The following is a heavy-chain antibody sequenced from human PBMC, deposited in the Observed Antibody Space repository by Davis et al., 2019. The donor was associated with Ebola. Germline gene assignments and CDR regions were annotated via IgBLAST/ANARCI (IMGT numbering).Heavy chain of an antibody. D-gene: IGHD1-26*01. Sequence: PGGSLRLSCAASGFTFSNYAMSWVRQAPGKGLEWVSTIRGSGDSTYYSDSVKGRFTISRDNSKNTLYLQMNSLRAEDTAVYYCAKDLVVMGATTGDAFNMWGQGTMVTVSS. J-gene: IGHJ3*02. CDR1: GFTFSNYA. CDR2: IRGSGDST. V-gene: IGHV3-23*01. CDR3: AKDLVVMGATTGDAFNM.